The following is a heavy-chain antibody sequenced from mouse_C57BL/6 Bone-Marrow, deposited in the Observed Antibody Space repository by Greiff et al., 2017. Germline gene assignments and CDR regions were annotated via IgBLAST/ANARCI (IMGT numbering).Heavy chain of an antibody. Sequence: QVQLKQPGAELVMPGASVKLSCKASGYTFTSYWMHWVKQRPGQGLEWIGEIDPSDSYTNYNQKFKGKSTLTVDKSSSTAYMQLSSLTSEDSAVYDCARPFAYWGQGTLVTVSA. V-gene: IGHV1-69*01. CDR3: ARPFAY. CDR1: GYTFTSYW. CDR2: IDPSDSYT. J-gene: IGHJ3*01.